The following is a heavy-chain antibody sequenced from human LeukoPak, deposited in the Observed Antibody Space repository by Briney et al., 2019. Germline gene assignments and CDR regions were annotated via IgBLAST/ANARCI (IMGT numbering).Heavy chain of an antibody. CDR2: IYHTGST. CDR3: ARGGSGNYYRVGGDNWFDP. V-gene: IGHV4-38-2*02. J-gene: IGHJ5*02. D-gene: IGHD3-10*01. Sequence: PSETLSLTCTVSGDSISSGYYWGWIRQPPGKGLEWIASIYHTGSTDYNPSLKSRVTISVDTSKNQFSLKLSSVTAADTAVYYCARGGSGNYYRVGGDNWFDPWGQGTLVTVSS. CDR1: GDSISSGYY.